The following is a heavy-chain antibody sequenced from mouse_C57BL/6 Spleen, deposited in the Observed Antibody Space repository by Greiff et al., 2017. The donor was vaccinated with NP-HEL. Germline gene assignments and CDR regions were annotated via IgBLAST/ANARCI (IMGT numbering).Heavy chain of an antibody. D-gene: IGHD1-2*01. CDR2: ISYSGST. J-gene: IGHJ2*01. V-gene: IGHV3-2*02. Sequence: EVKLMESGPGLVKPSQSLSLTCTVTGYSITSGYGWNWIRQCPGNKLEWMGYISYSGSTNYNPSLSSLISITRDTSKNQFFLQLNSVTTEDTATYYCARTARIKYWGQGTTLTVSS. CDR1: GYSITSGYG. CDR3: ARTARIKY.